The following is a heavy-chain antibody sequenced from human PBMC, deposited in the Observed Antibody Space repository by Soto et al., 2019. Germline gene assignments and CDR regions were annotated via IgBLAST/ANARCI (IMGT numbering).Heavy chain of an antibody. CDR1: GFTFSSYA. J-gene: IGHJ4*02. CDR2: ISGSGGST. V-gene: IGHV3-23*01. D-gene: IGHD3-3*01. CDR3: AKHPVLRFLEWLFADYFDY. Sequence: EVQLLESGGGLVQPGGSLRLSCAASGFTFSSYAMSWVRQAPGKGLEWVSAISGSGGSTYYADSVKGRFTSSRDNSKNSLYLQMNSLRAEDTAVYYCAKHPVLRFLEWLFADYFDYWGQGTMVTVSS.